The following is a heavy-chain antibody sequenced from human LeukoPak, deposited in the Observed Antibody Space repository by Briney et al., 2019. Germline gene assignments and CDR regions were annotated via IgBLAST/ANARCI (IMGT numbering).Heavy chain of an antibody. Sequence: PGGSLRLSCAASGFTFSDYYMDWVRQAPGKGLEWVGRIRNKANTYTTEYAASVRSRFTVSGDESRNSVYLQMNSLKSEDTAAYYCTRDCAYATRGVPCYDAMDVWGQGTTVTVSS. CDR2: IRNKANTYTT. CDR3: TRDCAYATRGVPCYDAMDV. CDR1: GFTFSDYY. V-gene: IGHV3-72*01. J-gene: IGHJ6*02. D-gene: IGHD2-2*01.